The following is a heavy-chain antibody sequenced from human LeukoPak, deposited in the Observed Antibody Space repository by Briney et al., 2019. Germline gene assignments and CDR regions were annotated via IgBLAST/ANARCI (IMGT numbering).Heavy chain of an antibody. CDR3: AREGVVAATDGWFDP. CDR2: INHSGST. Sequence: SETLSLTCAVYGGSFSGYYWSWIRQPPGKGLEWIGEINHSGSTNYNPSLKSRVTISVDTSKNQFSLKLSSVTAADTAVYYCAREGVVAATDGWFDPWGQGTLVTVSS. D-gene: IGHD2-15*01. J-gene: IGHJ5*02. CDR1: GGSFSGYY. V-gene: IGHV4-34*01.